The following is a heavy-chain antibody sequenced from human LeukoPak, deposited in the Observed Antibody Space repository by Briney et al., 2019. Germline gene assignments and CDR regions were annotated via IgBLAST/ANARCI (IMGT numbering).Heavy chain of an antibody. J-gene: IGHJ4*02. CDR2: IKGDGRST. CDR1: GFTFSTYW. CDR3: ARASTTVPNRLGH. V-gene: IGHV3-74*01. D-gene: IGHD4-17*01. Sequence: QPGGSLRLSCAASGFTFSTYWMHWVRHAPGKGLVWVARIKGDGRSTIYADSVKGRFTISRDNTKNTLYLQTSSLKAEDTAVYYCARASTTVPNRLGHRGRGTLVTAAS.